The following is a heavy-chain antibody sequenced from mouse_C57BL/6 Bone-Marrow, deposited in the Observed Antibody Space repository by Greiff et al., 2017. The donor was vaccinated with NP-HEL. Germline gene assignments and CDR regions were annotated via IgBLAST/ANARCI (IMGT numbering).Heavy chain of an antibody. CDR1: GFTFSSYA. Sequence: EVQLVESGEGLVKPGGSLKLSCAASGFTFSSYAMSWVRQTPEKRLEWVAYISSGGDYIYYADTVKGRFTISRDNARNTLYLQMSSLKSEDTAMYYCTRARGSTMVTTDYAMDYWGQGTSVTVSS. CDR3: TRARGSTMVTTDYAMDY. V-gene: IGHV5-9-1*02. J-gene: IGHJ4*01. CDR2: ISSGGDYI. D-gene: IGHD2-2*01.